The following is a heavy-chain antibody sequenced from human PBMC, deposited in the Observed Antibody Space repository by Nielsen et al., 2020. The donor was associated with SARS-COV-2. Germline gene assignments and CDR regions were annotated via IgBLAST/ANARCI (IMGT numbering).Heavy chain of an antibody. CDR2: ISYDGSNK. V-gene: IGHV3-30-3*01. CDR1: GFTFSSYA. CDR3: AKDLGVAGQLIAIDY. J-gene: IGHJ4*02. Sequence: GESLKISCAASGFTFSSYAMHWVRQAPGKGLEWVAVISYDGSNKYYADSVKGRFTISRDNSKNTLYLQMNSLRAEDTAVYYCAKDLGVAGQLIAIDYWGQGTLVTVSS. D-gene: IGHD6-19*01.